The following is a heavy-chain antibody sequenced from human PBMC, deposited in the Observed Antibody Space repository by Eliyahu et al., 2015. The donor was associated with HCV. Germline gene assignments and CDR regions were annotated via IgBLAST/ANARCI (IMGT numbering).Heavy chain of an antibody. CDR2: IYYTGST. CDR3: ARQGTGDDLWYDP. CDR1: GGSISSSSSY. D-gene: IGHD5-12*01. V-gene: IGHV4-39*01. J-gene: IGHJ5*02. Sequence: CTVSGGSISSSSSYWGWIRQPPGKGLEWVGSIYYTGSTYYNPSLKSRVTISVDTSKNQFSLKLTSVTAADTAVYYCARQGTGDDLWYDPWGQGTLVTVSS.